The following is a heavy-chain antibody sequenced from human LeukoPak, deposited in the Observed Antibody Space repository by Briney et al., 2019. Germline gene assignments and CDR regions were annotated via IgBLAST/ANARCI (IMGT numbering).Heavy chain of an antibody. D-gene: IGHD3-22*01. CDR1: GGSFSGYY. Sequence: TPSETLSLTCAVYGGSFSGYYWNWIRQPPGKGLEWIAYIYYSGSTNYNPSLKSRVTISVDTSKNQFSLKLSSVTAADTAVYYCARGNYYDSTTYYRAFDIWGQGTMVTVSS. CDR3: ARGNYYDSTTYYRAFDI. CDR2: IYYSGST. J-gene: IGHJ3*02. V-gene: IGHV4-59*01.